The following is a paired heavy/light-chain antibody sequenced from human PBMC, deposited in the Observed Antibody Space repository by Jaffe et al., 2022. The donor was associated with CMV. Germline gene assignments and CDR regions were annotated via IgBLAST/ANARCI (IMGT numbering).Light chain of an antibody. V-gene: IGKV1-27*01. J-gene: IGKJ4*01. CDR3: QKYNSAPLT. Sequence: DIQMTQSPSSLSASVGDRVTITCRASQGISNYLAWYQRKPGKVPKLLIFAASTLQSGVPSRFSGSGSGTDFTLTISSLEPEDVATYYCQKYNSAPLTFGGGTKVEIK. CDR2: AAS. CDR1: QGISNY.
Heavy chain of an antibody. CDR2: IRSKAFGGTT. CDR1: GFTFGDYD. Sequence: EVQLVESGGGLVQPGRSLRLSCTASGFTFGDYDMSWVRQAPGKGLEWVGFIRSKAFGGTTEYAASVKGRFTISRDDSKSIAYLQMNSLKTEDTAVYFCTRGPHYYESSGYPQAIYWGQGTLVTVSS. CDR3: TRGPHYYESSGYPQAIY. D-gene: IGHD3-22*01. V-gene: IGHV3-49*04. J-gene: IGHJ4*02.